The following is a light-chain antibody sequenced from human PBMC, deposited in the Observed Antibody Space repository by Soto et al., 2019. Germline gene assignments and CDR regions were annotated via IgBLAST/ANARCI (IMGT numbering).Light chain of an antibody. J-gene: IGKJ2*01. V-gene: IGKV3-20*01. CDR1: QSVSSNY. CDR3: LQYGSSPMYT. CDR2: AAS. Sequence: IVLTQSPGTLSLSPGESATLSCRASQSVSSNYLAWYQQKPGHSPRLLIYAASVMATGIPDRFSGSGSGTDFSLTLSRLEPEDFAVYYCLQYGSSPMYTFGQGTKLDIK.